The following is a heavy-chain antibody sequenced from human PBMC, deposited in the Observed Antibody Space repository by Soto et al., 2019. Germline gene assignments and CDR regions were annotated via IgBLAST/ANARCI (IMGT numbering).Heavy chain of an antibody. D-gene: IGHD3-22*01. J-gene: IGHJ4*02. Sequence: GGSLRLSCAASGFSFSSYAMSWVRQAPGKGLEWVSAISGSGGSTYYADSVKGRFTISRDNSKNTLYLQMNSPRAEDTAVYYCAKHLIYYDSSGYFDYWGQGTLVTVSS. CDR1: GFSFSSYA. V-gene: IGHV3-23*01. CDR3: AKHLIYYDSSGYFDY. CDR2: ISGSGGST.